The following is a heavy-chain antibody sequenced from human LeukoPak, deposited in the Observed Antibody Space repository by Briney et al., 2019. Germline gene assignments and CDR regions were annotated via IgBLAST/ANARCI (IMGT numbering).Heavy chain of an antibody. Sequence: PSQTRSPAWLLSGGSTATLYSNWIRQVPRKVLEWVGFIEYHGNTRYNPSLKSRVTMSVDPSVDQVSLRLTSVTAADTAIYFCATASGRSFWLDPWGQGRLVTVSS. CDR2: IEYHGNT. CDR1: GGSTATLY. CDR3: ATASGRSFWLDP. D-gene: IGHD2-15*01. V-gene: IGHV4-59*11. J-gene: IGHJ5*02.